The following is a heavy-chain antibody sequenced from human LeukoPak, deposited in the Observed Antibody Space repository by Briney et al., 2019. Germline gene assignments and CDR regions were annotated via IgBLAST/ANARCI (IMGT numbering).Heavy chain of an antibody. Sequence: SETLSLTCTVSGASVNSGSYYWSWLRQPPGQGLEWIGYIYYTVSTNYNPSLTSRLTISADTSKNQFSLKLTSVTAADTAVYYCARGLRGWYGFDYWGQGTLVTVSS. CDR2: IYYTVST. D-gene: IGHD6-19*01. CDR3: ARGLRGWYGFDY. V-gene: IGHV4-61*01. J-gene: IGHJ4*02. CDR1: GASVNSGSYY.